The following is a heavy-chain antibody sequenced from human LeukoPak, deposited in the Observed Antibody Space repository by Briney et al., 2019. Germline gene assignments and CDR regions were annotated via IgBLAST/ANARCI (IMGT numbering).Heavy chain of an antibody. CDR2: ISSSSSTI. CDR1: GFTFSSYS. J-gene: IGHJ6*02. V-gene: IGHV3-48*04. D-gene: IGHD3-22*01. Sequence: GGSLRLSCAASGFTFSSYSMNWVRQAPGKGLEWVSYISSSSSTIYYADSVKGRFTISRDNAKNSLYLQMNSLRAEDTAVYYCARDGVYYDSSGYYYGPWYYGMDVWGQGTTVTVSS. CDR3: ARDGVYYDSSGYYYGPWYYGMDV.